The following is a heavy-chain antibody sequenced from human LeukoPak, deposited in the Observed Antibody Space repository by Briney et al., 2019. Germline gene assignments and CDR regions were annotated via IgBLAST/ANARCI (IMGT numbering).Heavy chain of an antibody. CDR1: GFTVSGNY. CDR3: ARVRMSGWTLGYAFDI. D-gene: IGHD6-19*01. J-gene: IGHJ3*02. V-gene: IGHV3-30*03. CDR2: ISYDGPNK. Sequence: GGSLRLSCAASGFTVSGNYMSWVRQAPGKGLEWVAAISYDGPNKYYVDSVKGRFTISRDNSKNTLYLQMNSLRAEDTAVYYCARVRMSGWTLGYAFDIWGQGTMVTVSS.